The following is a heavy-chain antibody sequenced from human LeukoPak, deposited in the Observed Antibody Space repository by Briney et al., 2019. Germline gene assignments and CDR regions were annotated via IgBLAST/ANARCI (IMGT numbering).Heavy chain of an antibody. CDR2: ISNSATT. J-gene: IGHJ3*02. D-gene: IGHD2-21*02. V-gene: IGHV4-31*03. CDR1: GDSISSAGYH. CDR3: ARDVVVTSSPDAFDI. Sequence: SETLSLTCTVSGDSISSAGYHWTWIRQLPGKGLGWIGYISNSATTHYNPSLKSRLTISADTSKNQFSLKLSSVTAADTAVYYCARDVVVTSSPDAFDIWGQGRLVTVSS.